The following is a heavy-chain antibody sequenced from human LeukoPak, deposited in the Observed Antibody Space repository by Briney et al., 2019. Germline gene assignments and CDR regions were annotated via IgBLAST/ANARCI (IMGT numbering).Heavy chain of an antibody. D-gene: IGHD3-22*01. Sequence: GRSLRLSCAASGFTFGSYAMHWVRQAPGKGLEWVAVISYDGSNKYHADSVKGRFTISRDNSKNTLYLQMNSLRAEDTAVYYCARDPAMIVPDYWGQGTLVTVSS. CDR3: ARDPAMIVPDY. V-gene: IGHV3-30-3*01. CDR2: ISYDGSNK. CDR1: GFTFGSYA. J-gene: IGHJ4*02.